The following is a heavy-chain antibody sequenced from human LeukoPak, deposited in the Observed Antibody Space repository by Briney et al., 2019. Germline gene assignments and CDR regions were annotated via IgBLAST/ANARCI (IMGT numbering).Heavy chain of an antibody. Sequence: SETLSLTCTVSGGSISSGGYYWSWIRQHPGKGLEWIGYIYYSGSTYYNPSLKSRVTISVDTSKNQFSLKLSSVTAVDTAVYYCARVIGGGTVTTAWFDPWGQGTLVTVSS. V-gene: IGHV4-31*03. CDR2: IYYSGST. CDR1: GGSISSGGYY. J-gene: IGHJ5*02. D-gene: IGHD4-11*01. CDR3: ARVIGGGTVTTAWFDP.